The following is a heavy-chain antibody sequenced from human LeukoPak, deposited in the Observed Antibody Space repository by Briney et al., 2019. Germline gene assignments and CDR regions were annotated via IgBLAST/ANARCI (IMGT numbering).Heavy chain of an antibody. Sequence: PSETLSLTCAVYGGSFSGYYWSWIRQPPGKGLEWIGEINHSGSTNYNPSLKSRVTISVDTSKNQLSLKLSSVTAADTAVYYCASGDSSGTFDYWGQGTLVTVSS. CDR1: GGSFSGYY. D-gene: IGHD6-19*01. J-gene: IGHJ4*02. V-gene: IGHV4-34*01. CDR3: ASGDSSGTFDY. CDR2: INHSGST.